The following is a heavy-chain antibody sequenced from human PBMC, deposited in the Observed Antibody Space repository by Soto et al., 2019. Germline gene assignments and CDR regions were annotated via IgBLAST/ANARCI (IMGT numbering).Heavy chain of an antibody. Sequence: GGSLRLSCAASGFTFSSYGMHWVRQAPGKGLEWVAVIWYDGSNKYYADSVKGRFTISRDNSKNTLYLQMNSLRAEDTAVYYCGRYFLAGGGYYYYYYGMDVWAQGTRVTVSS. CDR3: GRYFLAGGGYYYYYYGMDV. D-gene: IGHD3-9*01. CDR1: GFTFSSYG. CDR2: IWYDGSNK. J-gene: IGHJ6*02. V-gene: IGHV3-33*01.